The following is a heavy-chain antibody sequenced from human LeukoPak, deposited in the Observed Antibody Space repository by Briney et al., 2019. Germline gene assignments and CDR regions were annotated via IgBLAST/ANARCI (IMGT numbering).Heavy chain of an antibody. Sequence: GGSLRLSCAASGFTFSSYAMSWVHQAPGKGLEWVSAISGSGGSTYYADSVKGRFTISRDNSKNTLYLQMNSLRAEDTAVYHCAKYWVIAAAGTGFDYWGQGTLVTVSS. J-gene: IGHJ4*02. V-gene: IGHV3-23*01. D-gene: IGHD6-13*01. CDR3: AKYWVIAAAGTGFDY. CDR1: GFTFSSYA. CDR2: ISGSGGST.